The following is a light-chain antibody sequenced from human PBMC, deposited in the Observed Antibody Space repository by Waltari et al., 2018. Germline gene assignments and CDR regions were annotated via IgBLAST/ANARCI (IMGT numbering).Light chain of an antibody. J-gene: IGKJ2*01. CDR2: GAS. V-gene: IGKV1-39*01. CDR3: QQYYDGRT. CDR1: QNIRTY. Sequence: DIQMAQSPSSLSASVGDTVTVTCRASQNIRTYLNWYQQKPAKAPKLLIYGASTLQRGVPSRFRGSASGTEFTLTVTNLQPDDFAVYYCQQYYDGRTFGQGTKLEIK.